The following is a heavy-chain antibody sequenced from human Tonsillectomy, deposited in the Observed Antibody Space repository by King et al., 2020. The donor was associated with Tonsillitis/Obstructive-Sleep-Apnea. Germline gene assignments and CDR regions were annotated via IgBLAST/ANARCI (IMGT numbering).Heavy chain of an antibody. Sequence: QLQESGPGLVKPSGTLSLTCAVSGGSITSSNWWSWVRQPPGKGREWIGEIYQTEGANYNPSLKSRVLMSIDKSKNQFSLRLPSVTAADTAVYYCARGTKFRGYYRGWLDPWGQGTLVTVSS. V-gene: IGHV4-4*02. J-gene: IGHJ5*02. D-gene: IGHD1-26*01. CDR2: IYQTEGA. CDR3: ARGTKFRGYYRGWLDP. CDR1: GGSITSSNW.